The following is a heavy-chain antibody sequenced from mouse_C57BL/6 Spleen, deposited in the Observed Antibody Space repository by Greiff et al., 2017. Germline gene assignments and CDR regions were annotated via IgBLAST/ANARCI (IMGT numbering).Heavy chain of an antibody. CDR1: GYTFTSYW. J-gene: IGHJ1*03. CDR2: IDPSDSYT. D-gene: IGHD3-3*01. Sequence: VQLQQPGAELVKPGASVKLSCKASGYTFTSYWMQWVKQRPGQGLEWIGEIDPSDSYTNYNQKFKGKATLTVDTSSSTAYMQLSSLTSEDSSVYYCARRRGLSYWYFDVWGTGTTVTVSS. V-gene: IGHV1-50*01. CDR3: ARRRGLSYWYFDV.